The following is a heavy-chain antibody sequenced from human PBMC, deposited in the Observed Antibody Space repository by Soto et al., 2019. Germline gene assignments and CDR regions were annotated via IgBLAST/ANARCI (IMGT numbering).Heavy chain of an antibody. CDR2: ISPFTGKA. D-gene: IGHD3-16*01. J-gene: IGHJ4*02. Sequence: AAVTVSCTASCYILDSYAISLFPQGPGQGLEWVGFISPFTGKADYAQHFQGIVTMTADTSTNTAFMELRSLRSDDTAVYYVAREPRYYDSGYYYSDAWGRGTLVTIS. CDR3: AREPRYYDSGYYYSDA. CDR1: CYILDSYA. V-gene: IGHV1-18*04.